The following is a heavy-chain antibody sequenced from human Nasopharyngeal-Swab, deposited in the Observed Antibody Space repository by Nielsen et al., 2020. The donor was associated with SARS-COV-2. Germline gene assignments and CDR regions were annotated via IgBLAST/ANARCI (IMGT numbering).Heavy chain of an antibody. J-gene: IGHJ3*02. CDR3: ARDKGYSSGWPDAFDI. CDR1: GGSISSSNW. Sequence: SETLSLTCAVSGGSISSSNWWSWVRQPPGKGLEWIGEIYHSGSTNYNPSLKSRVTISVDKSKNQFSLKLSSVTAADTAVYYCARDKGYSSGWPDAFDIWGQGTMVTVSS. D-gene: IGHD6-19*01. CDR2: IYHSGST. V-gene: IGHV4-4*02.